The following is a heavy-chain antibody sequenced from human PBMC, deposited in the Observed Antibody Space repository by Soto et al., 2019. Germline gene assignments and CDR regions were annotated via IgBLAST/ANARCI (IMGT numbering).Heavy chain of an antibody. D-gene: IGHD2-15*01. CDR3: ARGDLYCSGGSCYDWFDP. CDR2: MNPNSGNT. V-gene: IGHV1-8*01. Sequence: QVPLVQSGAEVKKPGASVKVSCKASGYTFTSYDINWVRQATGQGLEWMGWMNPNSGNTGYAQKFQGRVTMTRNTSISTAYMELSSLRSEDTAVYYCARGDLYCSGGSCYDWFDPWGQGTLVTVSS. J-gene: IGHJ5*02. CDR1: GYTFTSYD.